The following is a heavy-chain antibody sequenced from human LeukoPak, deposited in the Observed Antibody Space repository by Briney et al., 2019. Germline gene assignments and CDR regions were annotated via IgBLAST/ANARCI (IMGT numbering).Heavy chain of an antibody. V-gene: IGHV3-33*01. CDR2: IWYDGSNK. J-gene: IGHJ4*02. CDR3: ARGVYYDSSGYYWVDY. Sequence: PGRSLRLSCAASGFTFSSYGMHWVRQAPGKGLEWVAVIWYDGSNKYYADSVKGRFTISRDNSKNTLYLQMNSLRAEDTAVYYCARGVYYDSSGYYWVDYWGQGTLVTVSS. D-gene: IGHD3-22*01. CDR1: GFTFSSYG.